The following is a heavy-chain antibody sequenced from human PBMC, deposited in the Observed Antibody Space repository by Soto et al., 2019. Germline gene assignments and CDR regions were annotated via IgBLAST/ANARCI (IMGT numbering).Heavy chain of an antibody. CDR2: INAGNGNT. Sequence: QVQLVQSGAEVKKPGASVKVSCKASGYTFTSYAMHWVRQAPGQRLEWMGWINAGNGNTKYSQKFQGRVTITRDTAESTAYMERSSLRSEDTAVSYCARLVSVVVVAAPPYDAFDIWGRGTMVPGSS. V-gene: IGHV1-3*01. J-gene: IGHJ3*02. CDR3: ARLVSVVVVAAPPYDAFDI. CDR1: GYTFTSYA. D-gene: IGHD2-15*01.